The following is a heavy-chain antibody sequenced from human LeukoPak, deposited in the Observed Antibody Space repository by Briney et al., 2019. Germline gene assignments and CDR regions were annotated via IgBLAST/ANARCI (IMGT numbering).Heavy chain of an antibody. J-gene: IGHJ4*02. CDR3: ARVNPSGLRSYDY. CDR2: ISSSSSTI. D-gene: IGHD3-3*01. CDR1: GFTFSSYS. V-gene: IGHV3-48*01. Sequence: PGGSLRLSCAASGFTFSSYSMNWVRQAPGKGLEWVSYISSSSSTIYYADSVKGRFTISRDNAKNSLYLQMNSLRAEDTAVYYCARVNPSGLRSYDYWGQGTLVTVSS.